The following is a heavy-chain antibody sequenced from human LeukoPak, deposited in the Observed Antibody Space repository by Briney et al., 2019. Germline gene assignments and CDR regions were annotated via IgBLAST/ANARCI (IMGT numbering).Heavy chain of an antibody. J-gene: IGHJ5*02. Sequence: PSETLSLTCTVSGGSISNYYWNWIRQPPGKGLEWIGYIYYSGTTNYNPSLKSRVSMSVDTSKNQFSLKLSSVTAADTAVYYCARAPGITMVRGVIFVDNWFDPWGQGTLVTVSS. D-gene: IGHD3-10*01. V-gene: IGHV4-59*01. CDR2: IYYSGTT. CDR1: GGSISNYY. CDR3: ARAPGITMVRGVIFVDNWFDP.